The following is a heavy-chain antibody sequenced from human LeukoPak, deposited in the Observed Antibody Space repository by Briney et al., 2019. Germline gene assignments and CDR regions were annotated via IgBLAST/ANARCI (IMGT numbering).Heavy chain of an antibody. CDR2: INHSGST. Sequence: SETLSLTCAVYGGSFSGYYWSWIRQPPGKGLEWIGEINHSGSTNYNPSLKSRVTISVDTSKNQFSLKLSSVTAADTAVYYCARPFAIAVAGDFDYWGQGTLVTVSS. CDR1: GGSFSGYY. CDR3: ARPFAIAVAGDFDY. D-gene: IGHD6-19*01. V-gene: IGHV4-34*01. J-gene: IGHJ4*02.